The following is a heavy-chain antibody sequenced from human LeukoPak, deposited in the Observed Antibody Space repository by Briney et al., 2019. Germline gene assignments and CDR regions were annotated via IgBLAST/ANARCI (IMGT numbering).Heavy chain of an antibody. V-gene: IGHV3-21*01. CDR3: ARDAAQLRYFDWLLYGSYFDY. CDR1: GFTFSSYS. J-gene: IGHJ4*02. D-gene: IGHD3-9*01. Sequence: GGSLRLSCAASGFTFSSYSMNWVRQAPGKGLEWVSSTSSSSSYIYYADSVKGRFTISRDNAKNSLYLQMNSLRAEDTAVYYCARDAAQLRYFDWLLYGSYFDYWGQGTLVTVSS. CDR2: TSSSSSYI.